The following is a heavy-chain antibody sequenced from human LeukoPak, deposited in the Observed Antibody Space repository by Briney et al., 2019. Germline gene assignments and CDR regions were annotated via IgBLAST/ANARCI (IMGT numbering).Heavy chain of an antibody. CDR3: ARPDCGGDCRLIQY. CDR1: GGTFSSCA. V-gene: IGHV1-2*02. D-gene: IGHD2-21*01. J-gene: IGHJ1*01. CDR2: INPNSGDT. Sequence: ASVKVSCKASGGTFSSCAISWVRQAPGQGLEWMGWINPNSGDTEFAQKFQGRVTMTRDTSISTTYMELSRLRSDDTAVYYCARPDCGGDCRLIQYWGQGTLVTVSS.